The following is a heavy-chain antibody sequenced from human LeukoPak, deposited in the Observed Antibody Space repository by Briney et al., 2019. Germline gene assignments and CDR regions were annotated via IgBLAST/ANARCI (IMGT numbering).Heavy chain of an antibody. CDR1: GFTFSTYN. J-gene: IGHJ6*03. V-gene: IGHV3-21*01. D-gene: IGHD1-26*01. Sequence: GGSLRLSCAASGFTFSTYNMNWVRQAPGKGLEWVSSITSSSSYIYYADSVKGRFTISRDNAKSSLYLQMNSLRDEDTAVYYCARDPYSGNYGDYYYYMDVWGKGTTVTISS. CDR3: ARDPYSGNYGDYYYYMDV. CDR2: ITSSSSYI.